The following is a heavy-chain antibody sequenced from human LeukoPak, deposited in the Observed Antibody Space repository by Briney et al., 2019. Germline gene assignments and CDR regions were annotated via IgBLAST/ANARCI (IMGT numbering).Heavy chain of an antibody. CDR3: ARVVRSRGDYEVP. Sequence: LRLSCAASGFTFSDYYMSWIRQHPGKGLEWIGSIYYSGSTYYNPSLKSRVTISVDTSKNQFSLKLSSVTAADTAVYYCARVVRSRGDYEVPWGQGTLVTVSS. V-gene: IGHV4-38-2*01. CDR2: IYYSGST. J-gene: IGHJ5*02. CDR1: GFTFSDYY. D-gene: IGHD4-17*01.